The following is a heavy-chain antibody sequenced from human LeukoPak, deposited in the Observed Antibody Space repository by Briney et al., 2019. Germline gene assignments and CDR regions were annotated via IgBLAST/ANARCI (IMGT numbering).Heavy chain of an antibody. CDR2: ISAYNGNT. Sequence: ASVKVSCKASGYTFTSYGISWVRQAPGQGLEWMGWISAYNGNTNYAQKLQGRVTMTTDTSTGTAYMELRSLRSDDTAVYYCAKTDSSGWSDYWGQGTLVTVSS. CDR3: AKTDSSGWSDY. J-gene: IGHJ4*02. D-gene: IGHD6-19*01. V-gene: IGHV1-18*01. CDR1: GYTFTSYG.